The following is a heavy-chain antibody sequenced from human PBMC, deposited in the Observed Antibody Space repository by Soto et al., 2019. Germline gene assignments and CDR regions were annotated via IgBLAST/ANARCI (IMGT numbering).Heavy chain of an antibody. CDR3: ARLYSSGWYGPGRY. Sequence: GGSLRLSCVASGFSFRSYGMHWVRQAPGKGLEWVAIISYDGSNTYYADSVKGRFTISRDNAKNSLYLQMNSLRAEDTALYYCARLYSSGWYGPGRYWGQGTLVTVSS. CDR1: GFSFRSYG. D-gene: IGHD6-19*01. CDR2: ISYDGSNT. J-gene: IGHJ4*02. V-gene: IGHV3-30*03.